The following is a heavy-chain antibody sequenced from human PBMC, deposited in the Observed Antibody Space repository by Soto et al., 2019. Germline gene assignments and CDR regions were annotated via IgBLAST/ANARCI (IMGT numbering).Heavy chain of an antibody. V-gene: IGHV3-30-3*01. CDR1: GFTFSSYA. CDR3: AGYSFDY. D-gene: IGHD5-18*01. CDR2: ISYDGSNK. J-gene: IGHJ4*02. Sequence: QVQLVESGGGVVQPGRSLRLSCAASGFTFSSYAMHWVRQAPGKGLEWVAVISYDGSNKYYADSVKGRFTISRDNSKNTLYLQMNSLRAEDTAVYYCAGYSFDYWGQGTLVTVSS.